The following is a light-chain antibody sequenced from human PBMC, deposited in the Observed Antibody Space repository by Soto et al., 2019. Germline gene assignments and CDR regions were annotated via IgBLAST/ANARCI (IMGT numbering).Light chain of an antibody. V-gene: IGLV2-8*01. Sequence: QSALTQPPSASGSPGQSVTISCTGTSSDVGGYNYVSWYQQHPGKAPKLMIYEVSKRPSGVPDRFSGSKSGNTASLTISGLQAADEADYFCSSYTSSMTNVSGRGTNVTVL. CDR3: SSYTSSMTNV. CDR2: EVS. CDR1: SSDVGGYNY. J-gene: IGLJ1*01.